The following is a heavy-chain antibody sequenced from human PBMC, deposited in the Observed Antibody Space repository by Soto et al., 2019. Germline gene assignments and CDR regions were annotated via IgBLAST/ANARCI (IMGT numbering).Heavy chain of an antibody. D-gene: IGHD3-10*01. V-gene: IGHV3-64*01. CDR1: GFTFSSYA. CDR3: ARRGYGLYFDY. Sequence: EVPLVESGGGLVQPGGSLRLSCAASGFTFSSYAMHWVRQAPGKGLEYVSVISGNGDSTYDANSVKGRFTISRDNSKNTLYLQMGSLRAEDMAVYYCARRGYGLYFDYWGQGTLVTVSS. CDR2: ISGNGDST. J-gene: IGHJ4*02.